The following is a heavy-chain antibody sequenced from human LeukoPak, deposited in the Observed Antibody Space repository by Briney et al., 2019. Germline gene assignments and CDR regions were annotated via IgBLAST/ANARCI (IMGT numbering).Heavy chain of an antibody. J-gene: IGHJ3*02. CDR3: ARALVNYYDVLTGYYKHPIDAFDI. V-gene: IGHV4-4*07. CDR1: GGSISSYY. D-gene: IGHD3-9*01. CDR2: IYNIGTT. Sequence: SETLSLTXMVSGGSISSYYWSWIRQPPGKGLEWIGRIYNIGTTKSNPSLRSRVSMSRDTSKNRSALRLSSVTAADTAVYYCARALVNYYDVLTGYYKHPIDAFDIWGQGTLVTVSS.